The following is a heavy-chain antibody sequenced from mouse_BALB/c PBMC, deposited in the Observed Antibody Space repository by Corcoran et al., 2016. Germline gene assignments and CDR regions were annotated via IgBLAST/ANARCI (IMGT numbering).Heavy chain of an antibody. J-gene: IGHJ3*01. CDR3: VSGYYDYGGFAY. CDR2: IFPGSGNT. CDR1: GYSFTSYY. D-gene: IGHD2-4*01. Sequence: QVQLQQSGPELVKPGASVKISCKASGYSFTSYYIHWVKQRPGQGLEWIGWIFPGSGNTKYNEKFKGKDTLTADTSSSTAYMQLSSLTSEDSAVYFCVSGYYDYGGFAYWGQGTLVTVSA. V-gene: IGHV1-66*01.